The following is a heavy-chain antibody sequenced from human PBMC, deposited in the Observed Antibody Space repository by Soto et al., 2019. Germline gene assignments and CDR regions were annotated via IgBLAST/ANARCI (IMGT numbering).Heavy chain of an antibody. CDR1: GFPFSSYW. Sequence: PGGSLRLSCAASGFPFSSYWMSLVRQSPGKGLEWVANIKQDGSEKYYVDSVKGRFTISRDNAKNSLYLQMNSLRAEDTAVYYCERVKAYSSSWYRYYDYGMDVWGQGTTVTVSS. CDR3: ERVKAYSSSWYRYYDYGMDV. CDR2: IKQDGSEK. D-gene: IGHD6-13*01. V-gene: IGHV3-7*01. J-gene: IGHJ6*02.